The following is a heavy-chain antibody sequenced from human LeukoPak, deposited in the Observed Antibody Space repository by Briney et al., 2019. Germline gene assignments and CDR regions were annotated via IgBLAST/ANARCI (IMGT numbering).Heavy chain of an antibody. D-gene: IGHD3-10*02. CDR3: AELGITMIGGV. V-gene: IGHV3-48*03. J-gene: IGHJ6*04. CDR2: ISSSGSTI. CDR1: GFTFSSYD. Sequence: AGGSLRLSCAASGFTFSSYDMNWVRQAPGKGLVWGSYISSSGSTIYYADSVKGRFTISRDNAKNSLYLQMNSLRAEDTAVYYCAELGITMIGGVWGKGTTVTISS.